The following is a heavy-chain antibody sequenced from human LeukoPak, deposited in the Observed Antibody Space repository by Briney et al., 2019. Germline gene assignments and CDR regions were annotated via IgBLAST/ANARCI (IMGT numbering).Heavy chain of an antibody. CDR3: ARGGYSSSWYTWFDP. J-gene: IGHJ5*02. Sequence: SETLSLTCTVSGGSISSYYWSWIRQPAGKGLEWIGRIYTSGSTNYNPSLKSRVTMSVDTSKNQFSLKLSSVTAADTAVYYCARGGYSSSWYTWFDPWGQGTLVTVSS. CDR2: IYTSGST. V-gene: IGHV4-4*07. CDR1: GGSISSYY. D-gene: IGHD6-13*01.